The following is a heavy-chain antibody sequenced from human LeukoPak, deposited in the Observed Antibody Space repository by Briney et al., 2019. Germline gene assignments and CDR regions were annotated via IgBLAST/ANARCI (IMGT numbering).Heavy chain of an antibody. J-gene: IGHJ4*02. Sequence: PSETLSLTCAVYGGSFTSYYWSWIRQPPGKGLEWIGEINHSGSTNYNPSLKSRVTISVDTSKNQFSLNLTSVTAADTAVYYCARGQVVRDYWGQGTLVTVSS. CDR3: ARGQVVRDY. V-gene: IGHV4-34*01. CDR1: GGSFTSYY. D-gene: IGHD2-15*01. CDR2: INHSGST.